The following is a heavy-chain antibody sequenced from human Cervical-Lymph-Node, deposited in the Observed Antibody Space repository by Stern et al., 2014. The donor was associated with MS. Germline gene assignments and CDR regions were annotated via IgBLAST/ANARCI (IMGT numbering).Heavy chain of an antibody. CDR2: IYSSGST. Sequence: QVQLQESGPGLVKPSQTLSLTCTVSGTSIRSASNYWSWIRQPAGKGLEWIGRIYSSGSTHYNPSLRGRATMSVDTSKTQSSLTLSCVTAADTGVYYCAALAVAGIGNFHYSLDVWGQGTTVSVSS. D-gene: IGHD6-19*01. CDR3: AALAVAGIGNFHYSLDV. V-gene: IGHV4-61*02. J-gene: IGHJ6*02. CDR1: GTSIRSASNY.